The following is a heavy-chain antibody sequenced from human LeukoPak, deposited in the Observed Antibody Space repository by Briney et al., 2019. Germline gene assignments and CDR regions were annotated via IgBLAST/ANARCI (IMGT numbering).Heavy chain of an antibody. CDR2: IYYSGST. V-gene: IGHV4-59*08. CDR1: GGSISSYY. J-gene: IGHJ4*02. CDR3: ARHNPFIVGATIDDY. Sequence: SETLSLTCTVSGGSISSYYWSWIRQPPGKGLEWIGYIYYSGSTNYNPSLKSRVTISVDTSKNQFSLKLSSVTAADTAVYYCARHNPFIVGATIDDYWGQGILVTVSS. D-gene: IGHD1-26*01.